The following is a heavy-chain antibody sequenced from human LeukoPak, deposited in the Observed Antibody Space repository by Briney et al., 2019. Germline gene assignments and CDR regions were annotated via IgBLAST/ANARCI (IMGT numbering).Heavy chain of an antibody. J-gene: IGHJ4*02. Sequence: GGSLRLSCGASGFIFTRYVMNWVRQSPGKGLEWVSAISGSGGSTYYADSVKGRFTISRDNSKNTLYLQMNSLRAEDTAVYYCAKVVGVWFGGLSYFDYWGQGTLVTVSS. CDR2: ISGSGGST. CDR1: GFIFTRYV. V-gene: IGHV3-23*01. CDR3: AKVVGVWFGGLSYFDY. D-gene: IGHD3-10*01.